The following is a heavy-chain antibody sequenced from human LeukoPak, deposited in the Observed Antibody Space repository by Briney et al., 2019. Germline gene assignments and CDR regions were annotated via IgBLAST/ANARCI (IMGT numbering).Heavy chain of an antibody. Sequence: GRSLRLSCAASGFTFSSYWMSWVRQAPGKGLEWVANIKQDGSEKYYVDSVKGRFTISKDNAKNSLYLQMNSLRAEDTAVYYCARVRLRGVLNYWGQGTLVTVSS. CDR3: ARVRLRGVLNY. V-gene: IGHV3-7*01. J-gene: IGHJ4*02. CDR1: GFTFSSYW. CDR2: IKQDGSEK. D-gene: IGHD3-10*01.